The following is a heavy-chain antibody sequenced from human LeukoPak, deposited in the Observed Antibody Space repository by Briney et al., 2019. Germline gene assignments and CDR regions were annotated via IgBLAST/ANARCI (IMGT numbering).Heavy chain of an antibody. V-gene: IGHV3-11*06. CDR2: ISSSSYT. CDR3: ARDPEPAAGLPDY. D-gene: IGHD6-13*01. J-gene: IGHJ4*02. Sequence: PRGSLRLSWAASGFPFSHYYMSWIRQAPGKRLEWVSYISSSSYTNYADSVKGRFTISRDNPKNSLYLQMNSLRAEDTAVYYCARDPEPAAGLPDYWGQGTLVTVSS. CDR1: GFPFSHYY.